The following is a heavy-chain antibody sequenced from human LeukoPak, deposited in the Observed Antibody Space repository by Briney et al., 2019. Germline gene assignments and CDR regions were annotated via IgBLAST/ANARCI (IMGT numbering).Heavy chain of an antibody. CDR2: INHSGST. V-gene: IGHV4-34*01. Sequence: PSETLSLTCAVYGWYFSGYYWSWIRQPPGKGLEWIGQINHSGSTNYNPSLKSRVTISVDTSKNQFSLKLSSVTAADTAAYYCARRSVDCSSTSCYSRDYYYYYMDVWGKGTTVTVSS. D-gene: IGHD2-2*01. J-gene: IGHJ6*03. CDR1: GWYFSGYY. CDR3: ARRSVDCSSTSCYSRDYYYYYMDV.